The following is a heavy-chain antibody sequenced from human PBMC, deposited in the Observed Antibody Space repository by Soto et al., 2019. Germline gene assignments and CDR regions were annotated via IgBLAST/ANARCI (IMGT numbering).Heavy chain of an antibody. V-gene: IGHV1-69*12. CDR1: GGTFSSYA. Sequence: QVQLVQSGAEVKKPGSSVKVSCKASGGTFSSYAISWVRQAPGQGLEWMGGIIPIFGTANYAQKFQGRVTIAGDQSTWTVYMELSSLRSEDTAVYYCARIAVDVNYYYGMDVWGQGTTVTVSS. CDR3: ARIAVDVNYYYGMDV. CDR2: IIPIFGTA. D-gene: IGHD6-19*01. J-gene: IGHJ6*02.